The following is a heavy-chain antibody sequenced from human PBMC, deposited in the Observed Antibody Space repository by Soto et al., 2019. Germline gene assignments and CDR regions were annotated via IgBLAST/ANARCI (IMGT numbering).Heavy chain of an antibody. V-gene: IGHV5-51*01. D-gene: IGHD6-6*01. CDR1: GYNFASFW. CDR3: ATHGSIGARLNYFDP. CDR2: IYPGDSDT. J-gene: IGHJ5*02. Sequence: GESLKISFQGSGYNFASFWIGLVRQMPGRGLEWMGIIYPGDSDTRYSPSFQGQVTISADKSISTAYVQWSSLKASDTAIYYSATHGSIGARLNYFDPWGQGTQVTVSS.